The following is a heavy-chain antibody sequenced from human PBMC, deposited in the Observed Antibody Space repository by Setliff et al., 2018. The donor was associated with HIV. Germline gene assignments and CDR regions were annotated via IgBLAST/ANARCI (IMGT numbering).Heavy chain of an antibody. V-gene: IGHV1-8*01. J-gene: IGHJ5*02. CDR3: ARFAVAGTKWSDP. CDR1: GYTFTSYD. CDR2: MNPNSGNT. Sequence: ASVKVSCKASGYTFTSYDINWVRQATGQGLEWMGWMNPNSGNTGYAQKFQGRVTMTRNTSTSTAYMELRSLRSDDTAVYYCARFAVAGTKWSDPWGQGTLVTVSS. D-gene: IGHD6-19*01.